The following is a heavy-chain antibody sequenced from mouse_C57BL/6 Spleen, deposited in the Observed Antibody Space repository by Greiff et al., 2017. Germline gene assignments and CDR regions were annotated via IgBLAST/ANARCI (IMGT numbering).Heavy chain of an antibody. CDR2: ISYDGSN. CDR1: GYSITSGYY. Sequence: EVQLQQSGPGLVKPSQSLSLTCSVTGYSITSGYYWNWIRQFPGNKLEWMGYISYDGSNNYNPSLKNRISITRDTSKNQFFLKLNSVTTEDTATYYCARAPYGSLDYWGQGTTLTVSS. CDR3: ARAPYGSLDY. D-gene: IGHD1-1*01. V-gene: IGHV3-6*01. J-gene: IGHJ2*01.